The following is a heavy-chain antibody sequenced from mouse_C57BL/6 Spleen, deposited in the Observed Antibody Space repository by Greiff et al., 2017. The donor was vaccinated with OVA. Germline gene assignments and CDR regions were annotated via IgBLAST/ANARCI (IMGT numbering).Heavy chain of an antibody. D-gene: IGHD3-2*02. CDR1: GYTFTSYW. J-gene: IGHJ4*01. Sequence: QVQLKQSGAELVRPGSSVKLSCKASGYTFTSYWMHWVKQRPIQGLEWIGNIDPSDSETHYNQKFKDKATLTVDKSSSTAYMQLSSLTSEDSAVYYCARGAQATWGYAMDYWGQGTSVTVSS. V-gene: IGHV1-52*01. CDR2: IDPSDSET. CDR3: ARGAQATWGYAMDY.